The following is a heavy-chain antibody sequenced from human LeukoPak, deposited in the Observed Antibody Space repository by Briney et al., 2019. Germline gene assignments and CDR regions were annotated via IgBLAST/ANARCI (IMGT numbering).Heavy chain of an antibody. J-gene: IGHJ4*02. V-gene: IGHV3-48*04. Sequence: GGSLRLSCVASGFTFNTYSMNWFRQAPGKGLEWISYISGSSATIYYAGSVKGRFTISRDNAKNSLYLQMNSLRAEDTAVYYCARGRDLFDSWGQGTLVIVSS. CDR3: ARGRDLFDS. CDR1: GFTFNTYS. CDR2: ISGSSATI.